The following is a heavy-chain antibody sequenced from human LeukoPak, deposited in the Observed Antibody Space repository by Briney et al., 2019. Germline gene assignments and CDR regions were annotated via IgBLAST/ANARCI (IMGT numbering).Heavy chain of an antibody. V-gene: IGHV4-59*01. CDR3: ARVGRGEHTWGSYSFDL. CDR1: GDSLSSFQ. Sequence: SETLSLTCTVSGDSLSSFQRSWIRQPPGKGLEWIGYISFSGGTMYNPSLSSRVTISIDTPKNQFPLKLSSVTAADTAVYYCARVGRGEHTWGSYSFDLWGQGTLVTVSS. CDR2: ISFSGGT. D-gene: IGHD3-16*01. J-gene: IGHJ4*02.